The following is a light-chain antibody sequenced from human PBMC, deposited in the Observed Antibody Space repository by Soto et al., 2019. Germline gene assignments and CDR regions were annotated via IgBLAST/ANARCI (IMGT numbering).Light chain of an antibody. CDR1: QSVSSN. CDR2: DAS. J-gene: IGKJ2*03. V-gene: IGKV3-15*01. CDR3: PHHYSQPYS. Sequence: EIVMMQSPDTLSVSPGERATLSCRASQSVSSNLAWYQQKPGQAPRLLIYDASTRAPGFPARFSGRGSGTKFTLTISSLQSEDFAVYYCPHHYSQPYSFGQGTKVDIK.